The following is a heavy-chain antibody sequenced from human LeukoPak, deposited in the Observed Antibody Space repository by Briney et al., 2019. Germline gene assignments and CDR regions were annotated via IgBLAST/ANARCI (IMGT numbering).Heavy chain of an antibody. J-gene: IGHJ4*02. D-gene: IGHD3-22*01. V-gene: IGHV3-30-3*01. CDR2: ISYDGSNK. CDR1: GFTFSSYA. CDR3: VRDRNYYDSSGLDY. Sequence: PGGSLRLSCAASGFTFSSYAMHWVRQAPGKGLEWVAVISYDGSNKYYADSMKGRFTISRDNSKNTLYLQMNSLRAEDTAVYYCVRDRNYYDSSGLDYWGQGTLVTVSS.